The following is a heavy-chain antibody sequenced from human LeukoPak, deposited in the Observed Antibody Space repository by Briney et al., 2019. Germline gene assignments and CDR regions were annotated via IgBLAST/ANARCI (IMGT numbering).Heavy chain of an antibody. V-gene: IGHV3-23*01. CDR3: AKDRNQYFDPNFDY. Sequence: GGTLRLSCVASGFTFRSYAMSWVRQAPGKGLEWVSAVTRNGDTTYYADSVKGRFTISRDNSNNTLYLQMNSLRADDTAVYYCAKDRNQYFDPNFDYWGQGTLVTVSS. CDR2: VTRNGDTT. J-gene: IGHJ4*02. D-gene: IGHD3-9*01. CDR1: GFTFRSYA.